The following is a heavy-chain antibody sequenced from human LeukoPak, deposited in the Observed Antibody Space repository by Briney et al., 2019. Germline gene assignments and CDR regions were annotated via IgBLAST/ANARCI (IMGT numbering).Heavy chain of an antibody. J-gene: IGHJ5*02. CDR2: IRPSGDNT. Sequence: SLTLSFAPSASTSSSYDMTSVPQAPRGRLEWVSSIRPSGDNTYYGDSVKGRFTISRDNSKNTVYLQMNNMRVDDTAVYYCARVAGWHWFDPWGQGTLVTVSS. V-gene: IGHV3-23*01. CDR1: ASTSSSYD. D-gene: IGHD6-19*01. CDR3: ARVAGWHWFDP.